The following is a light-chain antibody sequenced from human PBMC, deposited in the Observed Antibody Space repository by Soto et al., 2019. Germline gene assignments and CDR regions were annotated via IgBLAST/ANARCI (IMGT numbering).Light chain of an antibody. V-gene: IGKV1-17*01. J-gene: IGKJ1*01. CDR2: AAS. Sequence: DIQLTQSPSALSASVGDRVTITCRASQAITNELSWYQQKPGEPPKRLIYAASTLHSGVPSRFSGSGSGTEVTLTISSLQPEDFATYFCLQHNSYPRTFGQGTKVEIK. CDR1: QAITNE. CDR3: LQHNSYPRT.